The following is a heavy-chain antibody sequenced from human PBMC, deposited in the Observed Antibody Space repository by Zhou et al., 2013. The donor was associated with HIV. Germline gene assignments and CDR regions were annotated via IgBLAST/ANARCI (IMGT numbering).Heavy chain of an antibody. CDR1: GYTLTELS. CDR3: ATYGPGYNWMYK. D-gene: IGHD1-20*01. CDR2: FDPEDGET. Sequence: QVHLMQSGTQVKKPGASVRVSCKVSGYTLTELSIHWVRQAPGKGLEWMGRFDPEDGETIYAQKFQGRVTMTEDTSTDTAYMELSSLRSDDTAVYYCATYGPGYNWMYKWGQGTLVTVSS. V-gene: IGHV1-24*01. J-gene: IGHJ4*02.